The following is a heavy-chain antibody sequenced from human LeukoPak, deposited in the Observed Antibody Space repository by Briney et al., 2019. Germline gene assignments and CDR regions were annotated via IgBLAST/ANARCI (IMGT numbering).Heavy chain of an antibody. J-gene: IGHJ4*02. CDR3: ARDFRDYRDYVAYFDS. CDR2: ISSSSSYI. V-gene: IGHV3-21*01. Sequence: GGSLRRSCAASGFTFSSYSMNWVRQAPGKGLEWVSSISSSSSYIYYADSVKGRFTISRDNAKNSLYLQMNSLRAEDTAVYYCARDFRDYRDYVAYFDSWGQGTLVTVSS. CDR1: GFTFSSYS. D-gene: IGHD4-17*01.